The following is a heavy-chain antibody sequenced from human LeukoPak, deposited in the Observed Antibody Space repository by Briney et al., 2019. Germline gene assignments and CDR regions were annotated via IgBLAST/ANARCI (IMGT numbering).Heavy chain of an antibody. D-gene: IGHD3-10*02. J-gene: IGHJ3*02. Sequence: GGSLRISFGVAGFTFSSYWLYLVRQVPGKGLVWVSRINSDGRITGYADSVKGRFTISRDNAKNTLYLQMNSLRVEDTAVYYCGSPRTFPGCNVPDIWGQGTMVTVSS. CDR2: INSDGRIT. CDR1: GFTFSSYW. V-gene: IGHV3-74*01. CDR3: GSPRTFPGCNVPDI.